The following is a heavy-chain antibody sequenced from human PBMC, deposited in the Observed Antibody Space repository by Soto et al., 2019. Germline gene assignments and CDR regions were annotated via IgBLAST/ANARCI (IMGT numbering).Heavy chain of an antibody. CDR3: ARENSSGWYSWFDP. D-gene: IGHD6-19*01. V-gene: IGHV1-69*08. J-gene: IGHJ5*02. Sequence: QVQLVQSGAEVKKPGSSVKVSCKASGGTFSSYTISWVRQAPGQGLEWMGRIIPILGIANYAQKFQGRVTITADKSTSTAYMELSSLRSEDTDVYYCARENSSGWYSWFDPWGQGTLVTVSS. CDR1: GGTFSSYT. CDR2: IIPILGIA.